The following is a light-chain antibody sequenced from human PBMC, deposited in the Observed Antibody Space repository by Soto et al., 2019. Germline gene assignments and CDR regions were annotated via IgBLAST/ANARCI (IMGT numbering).Light chain of an antibody. CDR1: QDISNY. CDR2: AAF. J-gene: IGKJ3*01. Sequence: QLTQSPSSLSASVGDRVTISCRASQDISNYLAWYQQKPGKAPNLLISAAFTLQGGVPSRFSGSRSGTDFTLTISSLQSEDFATYYCQQLNSYPFTFGPGTKVDFK. CDR3: QQLNSYPFT. V-gene: IGKV1-9*01.